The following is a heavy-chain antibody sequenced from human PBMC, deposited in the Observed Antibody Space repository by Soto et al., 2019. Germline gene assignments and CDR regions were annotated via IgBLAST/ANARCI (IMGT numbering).Heavy chain of an antibody. CDR3: ARGIATAVARFDP. D-gene: IGHD6-13*01. CDR2: IYHSGST. J-gene: IGHJ5*02. V-gene: IGHV4-30-4*01. CDR1: GGSISSGDYY. Sequence: QVQLQESGPGLVKPSQTLSLTCTVSGGSISSGDYYWSWIRQPPGKGLEWIGYIYHSGSTYYSPSPKGRVDLSLDTSKNQFSRKLSSVPVADTAIYYCARGIATAVARFDPWGQGTLVTVSS.